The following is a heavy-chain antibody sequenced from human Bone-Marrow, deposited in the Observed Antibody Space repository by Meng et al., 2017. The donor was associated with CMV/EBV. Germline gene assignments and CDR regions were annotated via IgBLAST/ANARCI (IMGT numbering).Heavy chain of an antibody. Sequence: GESLKISCAASGFTFSDYYMSWIRQAPGKGLEWVSYISSSGSTIYYADSVKGRFTISRDNAKNSLYLQMNSLRAEDTAVYYCARETAVAVADPWGQGTLVTVSS. CDR3: ARETAVAVADP. CDR2: ISSSGSTI. J-gene: IGHJ5*02. CDR1: GFTFSDYY. V-gene: IGHV3-11*01. D-gene: IGHD6-19*01.